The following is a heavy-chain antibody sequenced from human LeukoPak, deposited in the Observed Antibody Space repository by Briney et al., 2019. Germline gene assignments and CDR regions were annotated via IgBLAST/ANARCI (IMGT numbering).Heavy chain of an antibody. Sequence: GGSLRLSCAASGFTFSNYYISWIRQAPGKGLEWVSYISGNGGTKYDADSVKGRLIMTRDSAKKSVYLQMTSLRVEDTAVYYCGRGIPVDYWGQGLLVTVSS. CDR2: ISGNGGTK. V-gene: IGHV3-11*01. CDR3: GRGIPVDY. CDR1: GFTFSNYY. J-gene: IGHJ4*02.